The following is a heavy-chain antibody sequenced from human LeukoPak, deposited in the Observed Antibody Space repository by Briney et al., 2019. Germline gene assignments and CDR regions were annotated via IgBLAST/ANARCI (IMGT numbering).Heavy chain of an antibody. CDR1: GFTFDDYA. CDR2: ISWNSGSI. J-gene: IGHJ4*02. Sequence: GGSLRLFCAASGFTFDDYAMHWVRQAPGKGLEWVSGISWNSGSIGYADSVKGRFTISRDNAKNSLYLQMNSLRAEDTALYYCAKDDSPNSSGWYGVFDYWGQGTLVTVSS. CDR3: AKDDSPNSSGWYGVFDY. D-gene: IGHD6-19*01. V-gene: IGHV3-9*01.